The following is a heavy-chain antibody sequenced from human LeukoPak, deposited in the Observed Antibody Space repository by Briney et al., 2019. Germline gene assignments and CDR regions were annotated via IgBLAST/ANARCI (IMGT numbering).Heavy chain of an antibody. Sequence: SETLSLTCTASGGSVSNGNYYWSWLRQPPGKALEWIGYIYYSGSTYYNPSLESRVTISVDTSKNQFSVKLSSVTTADTAVYYCARSQNYYGSGDYWSQGTLVTVSS. J-gene: IGHJ4*02. D-gene: IGHD3-10*01. CDR3: ARSQNYYGSGDY. CDR1: GGSVSNGNYY. CDR2: IYYSGST. V-gene: IGHV4-61*01.